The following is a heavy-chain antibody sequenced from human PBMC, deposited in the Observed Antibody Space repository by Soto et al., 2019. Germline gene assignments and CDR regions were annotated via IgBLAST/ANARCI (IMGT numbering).Heavy chain of an antibody. V-gene: IGHV4-59*01. J-gene: IGHJ5*02. D-gene: IGHD3-22*01. CDR1: GGSISSYY. CDR3: ASSKYYYDSSGYYYH. Sequence: SETLSLTCTVSGGSISSYYWSWIRQPPGKGLEWIGYIYYSGSTNYNPSLKSRVTISVDTSKNQFSLKLSSVTAADTAVYYCASSKYYYDSSGYYYHWGQGTLVTVSS. CDR2: IYYSGST.